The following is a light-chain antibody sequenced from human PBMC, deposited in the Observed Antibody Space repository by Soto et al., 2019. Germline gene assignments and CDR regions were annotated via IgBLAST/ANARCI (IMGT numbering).Light chain of an antibody. V-gene: IGKV3-20*01. Sequence: EIVLTQSPGTLSLSPGERATLSSRASQSVSSNYLAWYQQKPGQALRLLIHGASSRATGIPDRFSGSGSGTDFTLTISRLEPEDFAVYYCQQYGSSQWTFGQGTKVEIK. CDR1: QSVSSNY. CDR2: GAS. CDR3: QQYGSSQWT. J-gene: IGKJ1*01.